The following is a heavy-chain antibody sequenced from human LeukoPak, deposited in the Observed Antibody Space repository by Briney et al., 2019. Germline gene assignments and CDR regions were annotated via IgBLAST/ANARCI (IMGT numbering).Heavy chain of an antibody. CDR3: AREPNSRGYSNGFLEV. CDR1: VGSIRSTNHY. CDR2: IYYTGSA. J-gene: IGHJ6*02. D-gene: IGHD5-18*01. V-gene: IGHV4-39*02. Sequence: PSETLSLTCTVSVGSIRSTNHYWAWIRQPPVEGLEWLGSIYYTGSAYHNPSLKSRLTLSVDTSKNQFSLSLTPVTATDTAVYYCAREPNSRGYSNGFLEVWGQGTAVTVSS.